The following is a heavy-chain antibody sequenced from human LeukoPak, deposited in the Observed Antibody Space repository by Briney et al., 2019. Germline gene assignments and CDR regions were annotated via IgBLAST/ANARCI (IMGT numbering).Heavy chain of an antibody. J-gene: IGHJ3*02. Sequence: SETLSLTCTVSGGSTSSYYWNWIRQPPGKGLEWIGYIYYSGSTNYNPSLKSRVTMSIGTSKNQFSLKLSSVTAADTAVYYCARGIYSSDAFDIWGQGTMVTVSS. V-gene: IGHV4-59*01. CDR3: ARGIYSSDAFDI. CDR1: GGSTSSYY. CDR2: IYYSGST. D-gene: IGHD6-13*01.